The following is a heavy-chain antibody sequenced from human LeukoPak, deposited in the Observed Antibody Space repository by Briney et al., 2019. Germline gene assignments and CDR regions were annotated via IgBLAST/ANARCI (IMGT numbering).Heavy chain of an antibody. D-gene: IGHD3-9*01. CDR2: MNPNSGNT. V-gene: IGHV1-8*01. CDR1: GYTFTSYD. CDR3: ARGYDILTGYYSPDY. J-gene: IGHJ4*02. Sequence: ASVTVSFKASGYTFTSYDINWVRQATGQGLEWMGWMNPNSGNTGYAQKFQGRVTMTRNTSISTAYMELSSLRSEDTAVYYCARGYDILTGYYSPDYWGQGTLVTVSS.